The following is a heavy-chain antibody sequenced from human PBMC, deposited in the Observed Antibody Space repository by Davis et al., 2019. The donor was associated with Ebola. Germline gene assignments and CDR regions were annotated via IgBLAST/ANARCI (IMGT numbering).Heavy chain of an antibody. CDR2: ISAYNGNT. V-gene: IGHV1-18*01. D-gene: IGHD3-3*01. CDR3: ASLVLRFLEWSVDYGMDV. Sequence: ASALVSCNASGYTFTSYGISWVRQAPGQGLEWMGWISAYNGNTNYAQKLQGRVTMTTDTSTSTAYMELSSLRSEDTAVYYCASLVLRFLEWSVDYGMDVWGQGTTVTVSS. CDR1: GYTFTSYG. J-gene: IGHJ6*02.